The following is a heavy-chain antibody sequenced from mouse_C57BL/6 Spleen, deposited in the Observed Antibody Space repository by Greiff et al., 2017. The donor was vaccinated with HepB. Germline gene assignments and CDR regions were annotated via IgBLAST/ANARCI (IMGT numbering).Heavy chain of an antibody. D-gene: IGHD1-1*01. J-gene: IGHJ2*01. CDR2: INPGSGGT. CDR3: ARGYYGSSLDY. CDR1: GYAFTNYL. Sequence: VKLQESGAELVRPGTSVKVSCKASGYAFTNYLIEWVKQRPGQGLEWIGVINPGSGGTNYNEKFKGKATLTADKSSSTAYMQLSSLTSEDSAVYFCARGYYGSSLDYWGQGTTLTVSS. V-gene: IGHV1-54*01.